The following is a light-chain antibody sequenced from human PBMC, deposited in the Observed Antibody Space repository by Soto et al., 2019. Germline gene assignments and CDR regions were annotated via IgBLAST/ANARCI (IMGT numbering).Light chain of an antibody. CDR3: QQYGSSPRT. Sequence: EIVLTHSPGTLSLSPCERAALSGRASQSVSSSYLAWYQQKPGQAPRLLIYGASSRATGIPDRFSGSGSGTDFTLTISRLEPEDFAVYYCQQYGSSPRTFGQGTKVDIK. J-gene: IGKJ1*01. V-gene: IGKV3-20*01. CDR2: GAS. CDR1: QSVSSSY.